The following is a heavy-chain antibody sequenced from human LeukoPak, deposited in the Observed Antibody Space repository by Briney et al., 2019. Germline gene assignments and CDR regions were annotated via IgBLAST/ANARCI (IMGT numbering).Heavy chain of an antibody. CDR3: ARGRYGGNSYYFNY. J-gene: IGHJ4*02. CDR1: GFTFSNYW. CDR2: IRQRGSDK. Sequence: GGSLRLSCAASGFTFSNYWMSWVRQAPGKGLEWVANIRQRGSDKYYVDSVKGRFTISRDNAENSLYLQVNSLRAEDTAVYYCARGRYGGNSYYFNYWGQGTLVTVSS. D-gene: IGHD4-23*01. V-gene: IGHV3-7*01.